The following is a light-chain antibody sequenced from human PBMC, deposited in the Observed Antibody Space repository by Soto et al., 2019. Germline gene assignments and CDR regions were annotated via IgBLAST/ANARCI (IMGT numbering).Light chain of an antibody. J-gene: IGKJ5*01. CDR3: QGLNDYPIT. CDR1: QGISSY. CDR2: AAS. Sequence: DIQLTQSPSFLSASVGDRVTITCRASQGISSYLAWYQQKPGKAPKFLIYAASTLGGGVPSRFSGSGSGTEFTLTISRLQPEDFATYYCQGLNDYPITFGQGTRLEIK. V-gene: IGKV1-9*01.